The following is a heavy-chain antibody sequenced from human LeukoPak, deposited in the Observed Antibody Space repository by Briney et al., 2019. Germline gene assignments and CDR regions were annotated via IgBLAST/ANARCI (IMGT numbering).Heavy chain of an antibody. CDR2: ISGSGAYT. D-gene: IGHD3-10*01. V-gene: IGHV3-23*01. CDR3: AKYFASGSYYKLPH. J-gene: IGHJ1*01. CDR1: GFTFSSYA. Sequence: GGSLRLSCAASGFTFSSYAMSWVRQAPGKGLEWVSTISGSGAYTYYADSVKGRFTISRDNSKNTPYLQMNSLRAEDTAVYYCAKYFASGSYYKLPHWGQGTLSPSPQ.